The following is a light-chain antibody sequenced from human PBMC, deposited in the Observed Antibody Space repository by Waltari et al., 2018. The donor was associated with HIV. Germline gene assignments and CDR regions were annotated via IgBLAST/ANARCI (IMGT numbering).Light chain of an antibody. CDR1: QSVSTN. J-gene: IGKJ5*01. CDR3: QQYDDWPQIT. V-gene: IGKV3-15*01. CDR2: GAS. Sequence: EVVMTQSPAALSVSPGDRATLSCRASQSVSTNLAWYQQKSGQGPRLLIYGASTRATGIPARFSGSGSGTEFTLTISSLQSEDFAVYFCQQYDDWPQITFGQGTRLEIK.